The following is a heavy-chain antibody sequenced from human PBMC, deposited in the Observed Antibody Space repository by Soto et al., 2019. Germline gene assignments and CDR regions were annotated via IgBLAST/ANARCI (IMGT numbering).Heavy chain of an antibody. D-gene: IGHD2-21*02. V-gene: IGHV3-33*01. J-gene: IGHJ4*02. CDR2: IWYDGSNK. CDR3: ARNRGEGDQTRFDY. Sequence: SYERRVFTVSRYGMHPVRQDPGKGLEWVAVIWYDGSNKYYADSVKGRFTISRDNSKTTLYLQMNSLRAEDTAVYYCARNRGEGDQTRFDYWGQRTLVTVSS. CDR1: VFTVSRYG.